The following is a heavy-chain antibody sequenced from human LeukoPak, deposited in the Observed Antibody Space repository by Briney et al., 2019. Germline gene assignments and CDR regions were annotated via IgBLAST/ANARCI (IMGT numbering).Heavy chain of an antibody. V-gene: IGHV4-34*01. CDR1: GGSFSGYY. CDR3: ARAKYSSSWYRFGAFDI. D-gene: IGHD6-13*01. CDR2: INHSGST. J-gene: IGHJ3*02. Sequence: PSETLSLTCAVYGGSFSGYYWSWIRQPPGKWLEWIGEINHSGSTNYNPSLKSRVTISVDTSKNQFSLKLSSVTAADTAVYYCARAKYSSSWYRFGAFDIWGQGTMVTVSS.